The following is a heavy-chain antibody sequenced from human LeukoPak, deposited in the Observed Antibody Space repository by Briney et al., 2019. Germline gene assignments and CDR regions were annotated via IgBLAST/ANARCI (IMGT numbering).Heavy chain of an antibody. CDR3: ARDGFGSYFSLDY. J-gene: IGHJ4*02. CDR2: IRHDGSDE. D-gene: IGHD3-10*01. Sequence: GGALRLSCVASGFKFSDYYMSWVRQAPGKGLEWVADIRHDGSDEYNVDSVKGRFTISRDNAKNSLFLQMNSLRAEDTAVYYCARDGFGSYFSLDYWGQGALVTVSS. V-gene: IGHV3-7*04. CDR1: GFKFSDYY.